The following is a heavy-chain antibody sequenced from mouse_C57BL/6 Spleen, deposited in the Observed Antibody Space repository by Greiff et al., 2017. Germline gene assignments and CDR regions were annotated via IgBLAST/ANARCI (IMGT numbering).Heavy chain of an antibody. CDR3: ARGGAYYSNYDYAMDY. J-gene: IGHJ4*01. V-gene: IGHV5-4*01. D-gene: IGHD2-5*01. CDR2: ISDGGSYT. Sequence: EVQVVESGGGLVKPGGSLKLSCAASGFTFSSYAMSWVRQTPEKRLEWVATISDGGSYTYYPDNVKGRFTISRDNAKNNLYLQMSHLKSEDTAMYYCARGGAYYSNYDYAMDYWGQGTSVTVSS. CDR1: GFTFSSYA.